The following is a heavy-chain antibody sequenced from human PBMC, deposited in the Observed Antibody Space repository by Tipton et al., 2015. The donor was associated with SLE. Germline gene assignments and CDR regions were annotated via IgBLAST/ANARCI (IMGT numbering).Heavy chain of an antibody. CDR2: IYYTGDT. D-gene: IGHD1-26*01. CDR1: ADSIRRSY. V-gene: IGHV4-59*08. CDR3: ARLSGSEPAV. J-gene: IGHJ6*02. Sequence: TLSLTCSVSADSIRRSYWSWIRQPPGKGLEWIGYIYYTGDTNYNPSLKSRVTISADTSKNQIPLMLSSVTAADTAVYYCARLSGSEPAVWGQGTTVTVSS.